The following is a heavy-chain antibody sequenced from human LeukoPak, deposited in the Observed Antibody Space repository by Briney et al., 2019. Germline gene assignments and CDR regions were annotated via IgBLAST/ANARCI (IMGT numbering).Heavy chain of an antibody. CDR1: GYTLTELS. D-gene: IGHD3-22*01. CDR3: ATSKGSSGYTFFDY. CDR2: FDPEDGET. J-gene: IGHJ4*02. V-gene: IGHV1-24*01. Sequence: ASVKVSCKVSGYTLTELSMHWMRQAPGKGLEWMGGFDPEDGETIYAQKFQGRVTMTEDTSTDTAYMELSSLRSEDTAVYYCATSKGSSGYTFFDYWGQGTLVTVSS.